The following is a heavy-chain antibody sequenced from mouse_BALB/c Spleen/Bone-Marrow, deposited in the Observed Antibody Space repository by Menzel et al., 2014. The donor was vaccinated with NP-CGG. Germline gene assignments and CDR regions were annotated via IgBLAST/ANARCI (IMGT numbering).Heavy chain of an antibody. Sequence: EVKLVESGGGLAQPGGSLKLSCAASRFDFSRYWMSWVRQAPGKGLEWIGEINPDSSTINYTPSLKDKFIISRDNAKNTLYLQMSKVRSEDTALYYCARPGDYDAMDYWGQGTSVTVSS. V-gene: IGHV4-1*02. CDR3: ARPGDYDAMDY. CDR2: INPDSSTI. CDR1: RFDFSRYW. J-gene: IGHJ4*01.